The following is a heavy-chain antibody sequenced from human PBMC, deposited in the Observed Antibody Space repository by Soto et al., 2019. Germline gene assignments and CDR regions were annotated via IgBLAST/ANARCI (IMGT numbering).Heavy chain of an antibody. CDR3: ARPCGDLYYYYYMDV. CDR2: ISSSGSTI. J-gene: IGHJ6*03. V-gene: IGHV3-11*01. CDR1: GFPFSDYY. Sequence: GGSLRLCCAASGFPFSDYYMSWIRQAPGKGLEWVSYISSSGSTIYYADSVKGRFTISRDNAKNSLYLQMNSLRAEDTAVYYCARPCGDLYYYYYMDVWGKGTTVTVSS. D-gene: IGHD4-17*01.